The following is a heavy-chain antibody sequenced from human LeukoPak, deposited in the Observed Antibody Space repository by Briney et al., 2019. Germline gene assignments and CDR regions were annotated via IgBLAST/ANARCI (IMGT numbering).Heavy chain of an antibody. CDR3: ASLNPFSGRRNAFDI. Sequence: SDTLSLTCAVHGESFSGYYWSWISQPPGQGLEWIGEVNHSGTARYNPSLASRVNISVDTSKSQSSLDVYFVTGADTAVYYCASLNPFSGRRNAFDIWVQGAMVTVSS. CDR1: GESFSGYY. D-gene: IGHD1-26*01. CDR2: VNHSGTA. J-gene: IGHJ3*02. V-gene: IGHV4-34*01.